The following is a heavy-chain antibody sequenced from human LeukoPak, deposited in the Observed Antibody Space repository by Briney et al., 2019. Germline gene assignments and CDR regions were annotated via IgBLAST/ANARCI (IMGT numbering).Heavy chain of an antibody. Sequence: SETLSLTCAVYGGSFSGYYWSWIRQPPGKGLEWIGEINHSGSTNHNPSLKSRVTISVDTSKNQFSLKLSSVTAADTAVYYCARHRYYYGSGSNWFDPWGQGTLVTVSS. CDR3: ARHRYYYGSGSNWFDP. CDR1: GGSFSGYY. D-gene: IGHD3-10*01. V-gene: IGHV4-34*01. CDR2: INHSGST. J-gene: IGHJ5*02.